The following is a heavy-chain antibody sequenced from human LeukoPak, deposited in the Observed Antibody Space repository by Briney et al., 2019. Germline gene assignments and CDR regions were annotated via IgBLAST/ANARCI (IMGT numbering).Heavy chain of an antibody. Sequence: PSETLSLTCAVSGGSISSSNWWSWVRQPPGKGLEWIGEIYHSGSTNYNPSLKSRVTISVDKSKNQFSLKLSSVTAADTAVYYCARTCITMIGYDAFDIWGQGTMVTVSS. CDR3: ARTCITMIGYDAFDI. V-gene: IGHV4-4*02. D-gene: IGHD3-22*01. J-gene: IGHJ3*02. CDR1: GGSISSSNW. CDR2: IYHSGST.